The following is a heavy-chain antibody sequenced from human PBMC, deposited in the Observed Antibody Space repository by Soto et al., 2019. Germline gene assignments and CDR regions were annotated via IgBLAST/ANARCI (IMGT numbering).Heavy chain of an antibody. J-gene: IGHJ3*01. CDR3: ARGHEFGGNSDAFEV. CDR1: GGSFRREA. V-gene: IGHV1-69*12. D-gene: IGHD2-15*01. Sequence: QVQLVQSGAEVKKPGSSVKVSCKASGGSFRREAINWVRQAPGQGPEWMGGILPFFNTADYAQKFQGRVTLTAVVSTTTVYMELGSLRFEDTAVYYCARGHEFGGNSDAFEVWGQGTMVIVSS. CDR2: ILPFFNTA.